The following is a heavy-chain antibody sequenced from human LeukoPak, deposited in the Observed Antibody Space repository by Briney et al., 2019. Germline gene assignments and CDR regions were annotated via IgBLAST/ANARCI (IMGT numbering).Heavy chain of an antibody. CDR1: GYSFTNFW. V-gene: IGHV5-51*01. CDR3: ARHLPSYSSPDY. D-gene: IGHD6-13*01. Sequence: GESLKISCKGSGYSFTNFWIGWVRQMPGKGLEWMGIIYPGDSETKYSPSFQGQVTISVDKSITTAYLQWSSLKASDTAMYYCARHLPSYSSPDYWGQGTLVTVSS. J-gene: IGHJ4*02. CDR2: IYPGDSET.